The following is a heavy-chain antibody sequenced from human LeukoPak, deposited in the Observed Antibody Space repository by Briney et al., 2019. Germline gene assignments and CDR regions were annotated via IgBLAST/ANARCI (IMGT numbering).Heavy chain of an antibody. Sequence: GGSLRLSCAASGFTFSSYGMSWVRQAPGKGLEWVSGISGRGGSTDYADSVKGRFTISRDNSKNTLYLQMNGLRAEDTAVYYCAELGITMIGGVWGKGTTVTISS. CDR2: ISGRGGST. V-gene: IGHV3-23*01. CDR1: GFTFSSYG. J-gene: IGHJ6*04. CDR3: AELGITMIGGV. D-gene: IGHD3-10*02.